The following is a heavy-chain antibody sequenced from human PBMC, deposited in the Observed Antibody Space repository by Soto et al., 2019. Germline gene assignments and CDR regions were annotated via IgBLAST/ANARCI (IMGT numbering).Heavy chain of an antibody. Sequence: EVQLVESGGGLVQPGGSLRLSCAASGFTLSTYWMHWVRQAPGEGLVWVSRINSDGSSTIYAESVKGRFTISRENAKNTVYLQMNSLRAEDTAVYYCTRGRENYSYVDYWGQGILVTVSS. V-gene: IGHV3-74*01. CDR3: TRGRENYSYVDY. D-gene: IGHD4-4*01. J-gene: IGHJ4*02. CDR2: INSDGSST. CDR1: GFTLSTYW.